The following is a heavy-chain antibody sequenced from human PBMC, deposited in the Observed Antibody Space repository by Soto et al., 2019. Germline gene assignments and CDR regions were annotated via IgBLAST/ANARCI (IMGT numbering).Heavy chain of an antibody. J-gene: IGHJ4*02. CDR1: GFSFGSYS. D-gene: IGHD2-15*01. Sequence: GGSLRLSGAASGFSFGSYSLSWVRQAPWKGLEWVSTISGSDVKTFYADSVKGRFSISRDTSQSTLYLQMNSLRADDTAMYYCARWSYLDYWGQGTRVTFCS. CDR3: ARWSYLDY. CDR2: ISGSDVKT. V-gene: IGHV3-23*01.